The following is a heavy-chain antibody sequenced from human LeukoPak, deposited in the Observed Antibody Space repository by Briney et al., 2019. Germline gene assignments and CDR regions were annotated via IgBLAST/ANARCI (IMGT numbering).Heavy chain of an antibody. Sequence: PSETLSLTCTVAGGSITSYHWTWVRQPPRKGLEWLGHIYYSGSTNYNPSLKSRVTISVDTSKNQFSLKVSPVTAADTAVYYCARRGGDFVLDYWAQGTLVTVSS. D-gene: IGHD2-21*02. V-gene: IGHV4-59*08. CDR1: GGSITSYH. CDR3: ARRGGDFVLDY. CDR2: IYYSGST. J-gene: IGHJ4*02.